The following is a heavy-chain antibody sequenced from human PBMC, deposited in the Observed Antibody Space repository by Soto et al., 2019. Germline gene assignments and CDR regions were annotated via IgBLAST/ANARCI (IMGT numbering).Heavy chain of an antibody. V-gene: IGHV4-30-2*05. J-gene: IGHJ4*02. CDR2: IYHSGST. CDR1: GGSISSGGYS. Sequence: PSETLSLTCAVSGGSISSGGYSWSWIRQPPGKGLEWIGYIYHSGSTYYNPSLKSRVTISVDTSKNQFSLKLSSVTAADTAVYYCARAISGYDACFDYWGQGTLVTVSS. D-gene: IGHD5-12*01. CDR3: ARAISGYDACFDY.